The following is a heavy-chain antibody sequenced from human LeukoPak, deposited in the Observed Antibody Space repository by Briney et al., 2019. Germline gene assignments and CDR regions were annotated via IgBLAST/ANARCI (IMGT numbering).Heavy chain of an antibody. D-gene: IGHD5-18*01. CDR2: IKQDGSEK. CDR1: GFTFSSYW. J-gene: IGHJ5*02. V-gene: IGHV3-7*01. CDR3: ARVRSYGPEYNWFDP. Sequence: GGSLRLSCAASGFTFSSYWMSWVRQAPGKGLEWVANIKQDGSEKYYVDSVKGRFTISRDNAKNSLYLQMNSLRAEDTAVYYCARVRSYGPEYNWFDPWGQGTLVTVSS.